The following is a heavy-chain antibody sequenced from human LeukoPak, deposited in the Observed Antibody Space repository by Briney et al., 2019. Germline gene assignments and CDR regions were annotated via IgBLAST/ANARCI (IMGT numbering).Heavy chain of an antibody. D-gene: IGHD3-10*01. CDR2: INRDGSS. CDR1: GGSLTGYY. J-gene: IGHJ4*02. CDR3: ARSNSYGPGTHYLHH. Sequence: SETLSLTCDVSGGSLTGYYWTWVRQPPGKGLEWFGEINRDGSSYNNPSLKSRVTISIDTSKNQFSLRLSSVTAADTGVYYCARSNSYGPGTHYLHHWGQGTLVTVSS. V-gene: IGHV4-34*01.